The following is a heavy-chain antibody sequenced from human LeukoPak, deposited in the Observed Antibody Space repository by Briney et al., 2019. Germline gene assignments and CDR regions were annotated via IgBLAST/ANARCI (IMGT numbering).Heavy chain of an antibody. J-gene: IGHJ5*02. CDR1: GITLSNYW. D-gene: IGHD5-12*01. CDR2: INKDGSTT. V-gene: IGHV3-74*01. Sequence: GGSLRLSCAASGITLSNYWMHWVRQAPGKGLVWVSRINKDGSTTTYADSVKGRFTNSRDNAKNTLYLQMNSLRAEDTAVYFCARDVSGYDLASFDPWGQGTLATVSS. CDR3: ARDVSGYDLASFDP.